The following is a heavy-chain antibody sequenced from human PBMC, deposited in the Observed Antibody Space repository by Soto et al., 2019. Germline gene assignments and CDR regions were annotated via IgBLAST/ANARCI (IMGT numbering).Heavy chain of an antibody. CDR1: GYTFTSYG. J-gene: IGHJ6*02. D-gene: IGHD3-10*01. V-gene: IGHV1-18*01. CDR2: ISAYNGNT. CDR3: ARDHYYGSGSYYSHYYGMDV. Sequence: QVQLVQSGAEVKKPGASVKVSCKASGYTFTSYGISWVRQAPGQGLEWMGWISAYNGNTNYAQKLQGRVTMTTDTSTSNANMELRSLRSDDTAVYYCARDHYYGSGSYYSHYYGMDVWGQGTTVTVSS.